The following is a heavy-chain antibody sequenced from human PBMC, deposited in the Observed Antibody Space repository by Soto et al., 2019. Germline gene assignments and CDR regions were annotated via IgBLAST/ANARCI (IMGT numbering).Heavy chain of an antibody. J-gene: IGHJ4*02. CDR2: INHSGST. CDR3: ARGLTNYYGSGSYYSPFDY. V-gene: IGHV4-34*01. CDR1: GGSFSGYY. Sequence: SETLSLTCAVYGGSFSGYYWSWIRQPPGKGLEWIGEINHSGSTNYDPSLKSRVTISVDTSKNQFSLKLSSVTAADTAVYYCARGLTNYYGSGSYYSPFDYWGQGTLVTVSS. D-gene: IGHD3-10*01.